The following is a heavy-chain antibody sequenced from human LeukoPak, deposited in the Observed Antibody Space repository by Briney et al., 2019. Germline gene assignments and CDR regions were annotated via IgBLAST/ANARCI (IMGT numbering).Heavy chain of an antibody. Sequence: ASVKVSCKASGYTFTSYYMHWVRQAPGQGLEWMGIINPSGGSTSCAQKFQGRVTMTRDTSTSTVYMELSSLRSEDTAVYYCARVAGTAPYFDYWGQGTLVTVSS. J-gene: IGHJ4*02. CDR2: INPSGGST. CDR1: GYTFTSYY. CDR3: ARVAGTAPYFDY. D-gene: IGHD1-1*01. V-gene: IGHV1-46*01.